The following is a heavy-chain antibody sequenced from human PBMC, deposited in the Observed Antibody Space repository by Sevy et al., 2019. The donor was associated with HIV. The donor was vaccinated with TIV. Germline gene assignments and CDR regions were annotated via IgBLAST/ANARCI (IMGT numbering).Heavy chain of an antibody. V-gene: IGHV3-53*01. CDR1: GFTVSSNY. J-gene: IGHJ5*02. CDR2: IYSGGST. Sequence: GGSLRLSCAASGFTVSSNYMSWVRLAPGKGLEWVSVIYSGGSTYYADSVKGRFTISRDNSKNTLYLQMNSLRAEDTAVYYCARDLSWVRGVITYNWFDPWGQGTLVTVSS. CDR3: ARDLSWVRGVITYNWFDP. D-gene: IGHD3-10*01.